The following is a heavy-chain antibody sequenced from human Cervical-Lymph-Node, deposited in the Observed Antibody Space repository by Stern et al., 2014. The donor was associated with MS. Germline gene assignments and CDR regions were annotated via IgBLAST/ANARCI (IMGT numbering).Heavy chain of an antibody. V-gene: IGHV1-69*01. CDR3: ARSAGYYSAMDV. CDR1: GGTFSNSA. Sequence: VQLVESGAEVKKPGTSVKVSCKTSGGTFSNSAFSWIRQAPGQGLEWMGGIIPIFGTATYAQRFQGRVTITAHESTNTAYMELSSLRSEDTAVYYCARSAGYYSAMDVWGQGTTVTVSS. CDR2: IIPIFGTA. D-gene: IGHD3-3*01. J-gene: IGHJ6*02.